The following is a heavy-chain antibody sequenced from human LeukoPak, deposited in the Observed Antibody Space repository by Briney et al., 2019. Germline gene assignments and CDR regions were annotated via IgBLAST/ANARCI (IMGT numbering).Heavy chain of an antibody. V-gene: IGHV3-7*01. Sequence: GGSLRLSCAASGFTFSSHWMSWVRQAPGKGLEWVASVKQDVGEKYYVDSVKGRFTISRDNAKNSLSLHMNSLRVEDTAVYYCARARYCSSTNCYEHDYWGQGTLVTVSS. D-gene: IGHD2-2*01. CDR1: GFTFSSHW. J-gene: IGHJ4*02. CDR2: VKQDVGEK. CDR3: ARARYCSSTNCYEHDY.